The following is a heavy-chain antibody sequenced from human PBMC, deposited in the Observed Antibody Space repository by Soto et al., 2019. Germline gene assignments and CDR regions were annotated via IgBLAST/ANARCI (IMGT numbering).Heavy chain of an antibody. D-gene: IGHD3-16*02. Sequence: EVQLVESGGGTVQPGGSLRLSCAASGYTFSTYWMHWVRQAPGKGLVWVSRINPESTTINYADSVRGRFTISRDNAKNTLSLQMNSLRAEDTAVYYCTRDTYRPYDHWGQGTLVTVSP. V-gene: IGHV3-74*01. CDR3: TRDTYRPYDH. J-gene: IGHJ4*02. CDR1: GYTFSTYW. CDR2: INPESTTI.